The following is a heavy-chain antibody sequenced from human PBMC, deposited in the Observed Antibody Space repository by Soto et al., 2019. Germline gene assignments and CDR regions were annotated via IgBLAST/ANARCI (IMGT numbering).Heavy chain of an antibody. Sequence: GGSLRLSCVVSGFTFSYYGMHWVRQAPGKGLEWVAVISYDESNKYYAASVKGRFTISRDNSKNTLFLQMNSLRGEDTAVYYCAKEKERIAVAGTYYYYYGMDVWGRGTTVTVSS. CDR2: ISYDESNK. D-gene: IGHD6-19*01. V-gene: IGHV3-30*18. J-gene: IGHJ6*02. CDR3: AKEKERIAVAGTYYYYYGMDV. CDR1: GFTFSYYG.